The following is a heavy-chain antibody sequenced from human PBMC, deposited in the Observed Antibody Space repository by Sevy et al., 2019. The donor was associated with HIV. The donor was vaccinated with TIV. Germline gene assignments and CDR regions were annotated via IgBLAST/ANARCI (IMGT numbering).Heavy chain of an antibody. J-gene: IGHJ4*02. D-gene: IGHD3-10*01. CDR1: GFPFSVYP. CDR3: AGGQDGITDDY. CDR2: ISSDGSAK. V-gene: IGHV3-30*15. Sequence: GESLKISCAASGFPFSVYPMHWVRQAPDKRLEWVAVISSDGSAKYYSDSVRGRFTFSRENSRNTLYLQMGSLRTEDTAVYYCAGGQDGITDDYWGQGTLVTVSS.